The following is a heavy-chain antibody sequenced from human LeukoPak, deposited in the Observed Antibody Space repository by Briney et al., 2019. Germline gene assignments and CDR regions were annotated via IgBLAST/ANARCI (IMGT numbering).Heavy chain of an antibody. CDR2: ISSSGNTI. CDR1: GFTFSSYE. CDR3: ARDAGFVTVMVRGGLDI. V-gene: IGHV3-48*03. D-gene: IGHD3-10*01. Sequence: GGSLRLSCAASGFTFSSYEMNWVRQAPGKGLEWVSYISSSGNTIYYADSVKGRFTISRDNAKNSLYLQMNSLRAEDTAVYYCARDAGFVTVMVRGGLDIWGQETMVTVSS. J-gene: IGHJ3*02.